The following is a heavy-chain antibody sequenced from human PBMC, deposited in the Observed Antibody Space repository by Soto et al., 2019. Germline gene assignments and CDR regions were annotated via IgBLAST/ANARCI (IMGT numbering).Heavy chain of an antibody. CDR3: ARTGPPLWFGELLLWFDP. Sequence: QVQLVQSGAEVKKPGSSVNVSCKSSGYTFTSYGLSWGREAPGQGREWLGRISAYNGNTNYAQKLQGRVNMTTDTSTSTAYIELRSLRSDDTAVYYCARTGPPLWFGELLLWFDPWGQGTLVNVSS. J-gene: IGHJ5*02. CDR1: GYTFTSYG. CDR2: ISAYNGNT. V-gene: IGHV1-18*01. D-gene: IGHD3-10*01.